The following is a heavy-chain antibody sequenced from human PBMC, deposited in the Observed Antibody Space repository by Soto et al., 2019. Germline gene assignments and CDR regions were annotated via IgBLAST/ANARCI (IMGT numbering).Heavy chain of an antibody. CDR1: GFTFSDHN. V-gene: IGHV3-72*01. CDR3: TRRAPSRAFDF. CDR2: TRGKANSYTT. Sequence: EVQLVESGGGLVQPGGSLRLSCVASGFTFSDHNIDWVRQAPGKGLEWVGRTRGKANSYTTDYAASGKGRFTISRDDSKNSSFLQMNSLKTEVTALYYCTRRAPSRAFDFWGQGTPVTVSS. J-gene: IGHJ4*02.